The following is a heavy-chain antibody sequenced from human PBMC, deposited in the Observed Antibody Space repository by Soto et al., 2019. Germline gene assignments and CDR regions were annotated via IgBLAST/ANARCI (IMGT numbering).Heavy chain of an antibody. CDR1: GYTFTGYY. CDR2: INPNSGGT. Sequence: ASVKVSCKASGYTFTGYYMHWVRQAPGQGLEWMGWINPNSGGTNYAQKFQGWVTMTRDTSISTAYMELSRLRSDDTPVYYCARSLSGDSVWYFDLWGRGTLVTVSS. CDR3: ARSLSGDSVWYFDL. J-gene: IGHJ2*01. V-gene: IGHV1-2*04. D-gene: IGHD1-26*01.